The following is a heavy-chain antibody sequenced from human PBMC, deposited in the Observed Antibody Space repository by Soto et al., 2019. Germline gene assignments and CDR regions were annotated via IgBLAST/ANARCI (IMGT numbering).Heavy chain of an antibody. D-gene: IGHD3-22*01. CDR2: IIPIIGII. CDR3: AGDPDSHYNDSHASSDP. V-gene: IGHV1-69*08. CDR1: GGTFSTYT. J-gene: IGHJ5*02. Sequence: QVQLVQSGAEVKKPGSSVKVSCKASGGTFSTYTITWVRQAPGQGLEWMGRIIPIIGIINYAQKFQGSVPMPXKXXXGXXDMEMTRLRSDATAVYYCAGDPDSHYNDSHASSDPWGQGTLVTVSS.